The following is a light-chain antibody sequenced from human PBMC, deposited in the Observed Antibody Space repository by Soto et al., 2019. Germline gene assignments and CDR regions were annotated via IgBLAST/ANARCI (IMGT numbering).Light chain of an antibody. CDR1: SSDVGAYDF. CDR3: GPYTTGSAEL. J-gene: IGLJ1*01. Sequence: QSALPQPASVGGSPDQSIAMSCTGTSSDVGAYDFVSWYQQHPAKAPKPLIDDVNNRPSAIYSRFSGSKSGNTASMTISGLQAEGEAEYYVGPYTTGSAELFATGT. V-gene: IGLV2-14*03. CDR2: DVN.